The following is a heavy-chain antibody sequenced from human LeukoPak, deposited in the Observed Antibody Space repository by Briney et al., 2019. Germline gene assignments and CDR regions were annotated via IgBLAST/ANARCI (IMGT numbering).Heavy chain of an antibody. V-gene: IGHV3-23*01. J-gene: IGHJ4*02. Sequence: GGSLRLSCAASGFTFSSYAMSWVRQAPGKGLEWVSAISGSGGSTYYADSVKGRFTISRDNSENTLYLQMNSLRAEDTAVYYCAKDERYSSGSFDYWGQGTLLTVSS. CDR2: ISGSGGST. D-gene: IGHD6-19*01. CDR1: GFTFSSYA. CDR3: AKDERYSSGSFDY.